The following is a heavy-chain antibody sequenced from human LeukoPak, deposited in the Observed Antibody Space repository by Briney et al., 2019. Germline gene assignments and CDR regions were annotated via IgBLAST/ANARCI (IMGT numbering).Heavy chain of an antibody. V-gene: IGHV3-15*01. D-gene: IGHD1-26*01. Sequence: GGLLRLTCAASGFTFSNAWMSWVRQAPGKGLEWVGRIKRKTDGGTTDYAAPVKGRFTISRDDSRNTLYLQMNSLKIEDAAVYYCTTESYSGSYTLDYWGQGTLVTVSS. CDR3: TTESYSGSYTLDY. CDR1: GFTFSNAW. CDR2: IKRKTDGGTT. J-gene: IGHJ4*02.